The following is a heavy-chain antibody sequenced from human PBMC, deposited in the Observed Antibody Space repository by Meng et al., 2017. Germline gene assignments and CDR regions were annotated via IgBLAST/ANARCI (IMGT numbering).Heavy chain of an antibody. V-gene: IGHV3-30*04. CDR1: GFTFSSHA. CDR2: ISYDGSNK. CDR3: AREDSSGWYYFDY. J-gene: IGHJ4*02. D-gene: IGHD6-19*01. Sequence: EAGAGVGQPGRSLRTSCAASGFTFSSHAMHWGRQAPGKGLEWVAVISYDGSNKYYADSVKGRFTISRDNSKNTLYLQMNSLRAEDTAVYYCAREDSSGWYYFDYWGQGTLVTVSS.